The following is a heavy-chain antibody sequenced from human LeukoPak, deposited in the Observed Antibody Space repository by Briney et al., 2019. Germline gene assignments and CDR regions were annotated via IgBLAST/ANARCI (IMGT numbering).Heavy chain of an antibody. V-gene: IGHV4-31*03. CDR3: ARMLVGATGYYGMDV. D-gene: IGHD1-26*01. CDR2: IYYSGST. J-gene: IGHJ6*02. CDR1: GGSISSGGYY. Sequence: SETLSLTCTVSGGSISSGGYYWSWIRQHPGKGLEWIGYIYYSGSTYYNPSLKSRVTISVDTSKNQFSLKLSSVTAADTAVYYCARMLVGATGYYGMDVWGQGTTVTVSS.